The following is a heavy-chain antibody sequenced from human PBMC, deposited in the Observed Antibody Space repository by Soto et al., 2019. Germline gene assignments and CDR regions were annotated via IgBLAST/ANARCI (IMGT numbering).Heavy chain of an antibody. Sequence: GGSLRLSCAASGFTFSSYSMNWVRQAPGKGLEWVSYISSSSTIYYADSVKGRFTISRDNAKNSLCLQMNSLRAEDTAVYYCAKIPGSCSGGSCYSGWYFDLWGRGTLVTVSS. CDR2: ISSSSTI. J-gene: IGHJ2*01. D-gene: IGHD2-15*01. CDR3: AKIPGSCSGGSCYSGWYFDL. V-gene: IGHV3-48*01. CDR1: GFTFSSYS.